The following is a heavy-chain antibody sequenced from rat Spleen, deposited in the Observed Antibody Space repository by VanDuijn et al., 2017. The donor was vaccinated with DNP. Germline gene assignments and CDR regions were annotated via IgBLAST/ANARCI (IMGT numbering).Heavy chain of an antibody. J-gene: IGHJ3*01. CDR3: TTGGSYIYPFTY. Sequence: QVQLRESGPGLVQSSQTLSLTCTVSGFSFTNFAINWVRQPPGKGLEWVAAISSAGNTFYNSDLKSRLSSSRDTSKNQVLLKMDSLQTEDTAIYFCTTGGSYIYPFTYWGQGTLVTVSS. CDR2: ISSAGNT. D-gene: IGHD1-2*01. CDR1: GFSFTNFA. V-gene: IGHV2S12*01.